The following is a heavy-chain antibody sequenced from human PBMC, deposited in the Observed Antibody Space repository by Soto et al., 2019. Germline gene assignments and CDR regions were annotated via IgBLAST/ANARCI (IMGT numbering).Heavy chain of an antibody. CDR3: ARDLGYYDSSGYFDY. CDR1: GFNFSDYY. CDR2: ISSRGDII. V-gene: IGHV3-11*01. J-gene: IGHJ4*02. Sequence: GGSLRLSCAVSGFNFSDYYMSWIRQAPGKGLEWVSYISSRGDIIYYADSVKGRFTISRDNAKNSLYLQMNSLRAEDTAVYYCARDLGYYDSSGYFDYWGQGTLVTVSS. D-gene: IGHD3-22*01.